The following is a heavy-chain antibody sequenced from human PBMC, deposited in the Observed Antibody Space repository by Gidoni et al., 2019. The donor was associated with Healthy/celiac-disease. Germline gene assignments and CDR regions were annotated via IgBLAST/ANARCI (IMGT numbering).Heavy chain of an antibody. Sequence: EVQLLESGGGLVQPGGSLRLSCAASGVTFSSYAMSWVRQAPGKGLEWVSAISGRGGSTYYADSVKGRFTISRDNSKNTRYLQMNSLRAEDTAVYYCAKDTSGGSSFNWGDYWGQGTLVTVSS. D-gene: IGHD2-15*01. CDR2: ISGRGGST. CDR1: GVTFSSYA. CDR3: AKDTSGGSSFNWGDY. J-gene: IGHJ4*02. V-gene: IGHV3-23*01.